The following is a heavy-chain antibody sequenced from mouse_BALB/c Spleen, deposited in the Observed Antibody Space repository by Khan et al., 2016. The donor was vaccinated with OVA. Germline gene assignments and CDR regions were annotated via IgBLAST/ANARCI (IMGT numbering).Heavy chain of an antibody. CDR1: GFTFSAFA. J-gene: IGHJ3*01. Sequence: EVQLVESGGGLVKPEGSLKLSCTASGFTFSAFAMSWVRQTPEKRLDWVASISSGGTTYYPDILKGRFTISRDNARNILYLQMSSLRSEDTAMYYCAREVYSSNYAWFAYWGQGTLVTVSA. D-gene: IGHD1-1*01. CDR3: AREVYSSNYAWFAY. V-gene: IGHV5-6-5*01. CDR2: ISSGGTT.